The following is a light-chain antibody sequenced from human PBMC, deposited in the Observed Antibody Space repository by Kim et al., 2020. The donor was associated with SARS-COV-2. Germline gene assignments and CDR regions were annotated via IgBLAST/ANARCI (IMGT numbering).Light chain of an antibody. Sequence: SYELTQPPSVSVSPGQTASISCSGDKLGHKYACWYQQKPGQSPVLVIYQDTKRPSGTPERFSGSNSGNTATLTISGTQAMDEADYYCQAWDSNTAHYVFG. CDR3: QAWDSNTAHYV. CDR1: KLGHKY. V-gene: IGLV3-1*01. CDR2: QDT. J-gene: IGLJ1*01.